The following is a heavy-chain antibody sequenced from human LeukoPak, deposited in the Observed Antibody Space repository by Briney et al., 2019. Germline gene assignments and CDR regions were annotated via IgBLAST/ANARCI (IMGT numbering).Heavy chain of an antibody. CDR3: ARSLGWYLLLAFDI. D-gene: IGHD6-19*01. Sequence: TGGSLRLSCAASGFTFSSYAMSWVRQAPGKGLEWVSSISGSSSTIYYADSVKGRFTISRDNAKNSLYLQMNSLRAEDTAVYYCARSLGWYLLLAFDIWGQGTMVTVSS. CDR2: ISGSSSTI. V-gene: IGHV3-48*01. J-gene: IGHJ3*02. CDR1: GFTFSSYA.